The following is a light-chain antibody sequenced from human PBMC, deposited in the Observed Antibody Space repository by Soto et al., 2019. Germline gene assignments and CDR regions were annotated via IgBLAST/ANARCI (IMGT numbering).Light chain of an antibody. CDR1: QSISSY. V-gene: IGKV1-39*01. J-gene: IGKJ2*01. Sequence: FQMTQSPSSLSASVGDRVTITCRASQSISSYLNWYQQKPGKAPNLLIYEASSLQSGVPSRFSGSGSGTDFTLTISSLQPEDFATYYCQQSYSIPYTFGQGTKV. CDR2: EAS. CDR3: QQSYSIPYT.